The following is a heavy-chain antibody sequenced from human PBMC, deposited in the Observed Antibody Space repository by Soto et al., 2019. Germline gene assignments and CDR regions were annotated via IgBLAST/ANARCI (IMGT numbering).Heavy chain of an antibody. CDR3: ARLFSGSHADFDY. J-gene: IGHJ4*02. CDR1: GLTFRTYL. Sequence: GGSLRLSCRTSGLTFRTYLMSWVRQAPGKGLEWVANIKTDGSEEYYADSVEGRFTISRDNTKNSLYLQMNSLRAEDTAVYYCARLFSGSHADFDYWGQGTLVTVSS. V-gene: IGHV3-7*01. D-gene: IGHD1-26*01. CDR2: IKTDGSEE.